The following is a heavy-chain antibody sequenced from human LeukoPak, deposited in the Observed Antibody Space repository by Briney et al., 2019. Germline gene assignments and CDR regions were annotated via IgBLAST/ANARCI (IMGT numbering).Heavy chain of an antibody. CDR1: GSTLTELS. J-gene: IGHJ3*02. V-gene: IGHV1-24*01. CDR3: ATTITILATFDI. Sequence: ASVKVSCKVSGSTLTELSMHWVRQAPGKGLEWMGGFDPEDGETIYAQKFQGRVTMTEDTSTDTSYMELSSLRSEDTAVYYCATTITILATFDIWGQGTMVTVSS. CDR2: FDPEDGET. D-gene: IGHD3-10*01.